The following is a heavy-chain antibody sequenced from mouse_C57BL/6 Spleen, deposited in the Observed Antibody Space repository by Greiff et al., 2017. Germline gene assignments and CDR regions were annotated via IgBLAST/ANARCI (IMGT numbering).Heavy chain of an antibody. CDR1: GFTFSDYG. CDR2: ISSGSSTI. V-gene: IGHV5-17*01. Sequence: EVKLVESGGGLVKPGGSLKLSCAASGFTFSDYGMHWVRQAPEKGLEWVAYISSGSSTIYYADTVKGRFTISRDNAKNTLFLQMTSLRSEDTAMYYCARDGTTMITTEGWAYWGQGTLVTVSA. CDR3: ARDGTTMITTEGWAY. J-gene: IGHJ3*01. D-gene: IGHD2-4*01.